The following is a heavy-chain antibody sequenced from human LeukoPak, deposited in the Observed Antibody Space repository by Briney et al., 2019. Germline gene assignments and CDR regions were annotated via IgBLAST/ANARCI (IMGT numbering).Heavy chain of an antibody. D-gene: IGHD3-22*01. V-gene: IGHV1-18*01. CDR1: GYTFTSYG. CDR2: ISAYNGNT. Sequence: ASVKVSCKASGYTFTSYGISWVRQAPGQGLEWMGWISAYNGNTNYAQKLQGRVTMPTDTYTSTSYMELRSLRSDDTDVYYCVRDGDYDSSVIGYYWGQRTLVTVSS. J-gene: IGHJ4*02. CDR3: VRDGDYDSSVIGYY.